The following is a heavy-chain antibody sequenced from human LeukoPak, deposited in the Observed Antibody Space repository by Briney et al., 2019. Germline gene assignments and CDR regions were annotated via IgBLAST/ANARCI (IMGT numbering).Heavy chain of an antibody. J-gene: IGHJ4*02. CDR1: GFTFSSYA. Sequence: AGGSLRLSCAASGFTFSSYAMSWVRQAPGKGLEWVSAISGSGGSTYYADSVKGRFTISRDNSKNTLYLQMNSLRAEDTAVYYCAKGGGKQLVEWDYWGQGTLVTVSS. CDR2: ISGSGGST. CDR3: AKGGGKQLVEWDY. V-gene: IGHV3-23*01. D-gene: IGHD6-6*01.